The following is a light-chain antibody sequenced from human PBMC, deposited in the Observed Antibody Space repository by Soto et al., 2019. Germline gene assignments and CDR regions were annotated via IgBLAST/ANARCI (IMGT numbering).Light chain of an antibody. CDR2: DTS. CDR1: QSLSSN. V-gene: IGKV3-15*01. CDR3: QQYNHWPRMLS. J-gene: IGKJ4*01. Sequence: EIVLTQSPATLSVSPGETATLPCMASQSLSSNLAWYQQRRGQAPRLLMFDTSTRASGTPARFSGSGSGTEFTLTIASLQSEDFAFYYCQQYNHWPRMLSFGGGTKVDI.